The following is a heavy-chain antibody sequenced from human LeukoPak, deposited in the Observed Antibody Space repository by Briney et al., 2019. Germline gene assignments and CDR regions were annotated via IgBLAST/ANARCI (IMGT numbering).Heavy chain of an antibody. J-gene: IGHJ4*02. CDR1: GFTFSSYA. CDR3: AKVRADIVPYYFDY. V-gene: IGHV3-23*01. CDR2: ISGSGGST. Sequence: GGSLRLSCAASGFTFSSYAMSWVRQAPGKGLEWVSAISGSGGSTYYADSVKGRFTISRDNSKNTPYLRMNSLRAEDTAVYYCAKVRADIVPYYFDYWGQGTLVTVSS. D-gene: IGHD2-15*01.